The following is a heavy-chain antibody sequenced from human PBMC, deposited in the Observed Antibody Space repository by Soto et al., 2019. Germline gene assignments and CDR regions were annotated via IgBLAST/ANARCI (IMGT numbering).Heavy chain of an antibody. CDR3: ARAIRITMVRGVISNWFDP. CDR2: IYYSGST. V-gene: IGHV4-59*01. D-gene: IGHD3-10*01. Sequence: SEPLSLTCTVSGGSISSYYWSWIRQPPGKGLEWIGYIYYSGSTNYNPSLKSRVTISVDTSKNQFSLKLSSVTAADTAVYYCARAIRITMVRGVISNWFDPWGQGTLVTVSS. CDR1: GGSISSYY. J-gene: IGHJ5*02.